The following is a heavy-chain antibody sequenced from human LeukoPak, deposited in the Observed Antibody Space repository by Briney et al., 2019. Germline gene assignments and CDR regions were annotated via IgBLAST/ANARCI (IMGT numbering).Heavy chain of an antibody. CDR1: GGSISSSSYY. J-gene: IGHJ6*02. D-gene: IGHD3-22*01. Sequence: PSETLSLTCTVSGGSISSSSYYWGWIRQPPGKGLEWIGSIYYSGSTYYNPSLKSRVTISVDTSKNQFSLKLSSVTAADTAVYYCARHMKVRSTSYYYYGMDVWGQGTTVTVSS. CDR2: IYYSGST. V-gene: IGHV4-39*01. CDR3: ARHMKVRSTSYYYYGMDV.